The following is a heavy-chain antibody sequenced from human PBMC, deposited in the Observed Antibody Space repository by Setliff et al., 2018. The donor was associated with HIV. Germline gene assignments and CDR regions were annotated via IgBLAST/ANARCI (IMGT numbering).Heavy chain of an antibody. J-gene: IGHJ3*02. CDR1: GYTFSDYY. D-gene: IGHD1-26*01. Sequence: ASVKVSCKASGYTFSDYYMHWVRQAPGQGLEWMGWISAYNGNTNYAQKLQGRVTMTTDTSTSTAYMELRSLRSDDTAVYYCARMCGLPNDAFDIWGQGTMVTVSS. V-gene: IGHV1-18*04. CDR2: ISAYNGNT. CDR3: ARMCGLPNDAFDI.